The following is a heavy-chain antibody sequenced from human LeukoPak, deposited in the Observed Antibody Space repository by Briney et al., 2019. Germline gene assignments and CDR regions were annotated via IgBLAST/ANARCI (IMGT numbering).Heavy chain of an antibody. CDR1: GFIFSSYG. J-gene: IGHJ5*02. D-gene: IGHD2-2*01. CDR3: AKFMPLYCSSTSCSPTYP. Sequence: GGSLSLSCVASGFIFSSYGMHWVRQAPGKGLEWVAFIRYDGSNKYYADSVKDRFTISRDNSKNTLYLQMNSLRAEDTAVYYCAKFMPLYCSSTSCSPTYPWGQGTLVTVSS. V-gene: IGHV3-30*02. CDR2: IRYDGSNK.